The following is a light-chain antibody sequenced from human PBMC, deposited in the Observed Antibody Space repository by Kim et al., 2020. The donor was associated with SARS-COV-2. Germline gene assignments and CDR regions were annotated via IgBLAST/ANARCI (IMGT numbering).Light chain of an antibody. CDR3: LLNYGGPWV. V-gene: IGLV7-43*01. Sequence: PGGTVTLSCGASTGAVTSANNAHWFQQKPGQALRALFHGTDNRHSGTPARFSGSLLGDKAALTPAPVQPEDEADYYCLLNYGGPWVFGGGTKLTVL. CDR1: TGAVTSANN. CDR2: GTD. J-gene: IGLJ3*02.